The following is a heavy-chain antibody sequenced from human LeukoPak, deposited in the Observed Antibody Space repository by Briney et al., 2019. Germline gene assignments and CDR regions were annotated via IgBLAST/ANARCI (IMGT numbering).Heavy chain of an antibody. CDR1: GFTFSSYS. D-gene: IGHD3-10*01. CDR2: ITSSSSYI. V-gene: IGHV3-21*04. CDR3: ANEPYGSGSYSYFDY. Sequence: GGSLRLSCAASGFTFSSYSLNWVRQAPGKGLEWVSSITSSSSYIYYADSVKGRFTISRDNSKNTLYLQMNSLRAEDTAVYYCANEPYGSGSYSYFDYWGQGTLVTVSS. J-gene: IGHJ4*02.